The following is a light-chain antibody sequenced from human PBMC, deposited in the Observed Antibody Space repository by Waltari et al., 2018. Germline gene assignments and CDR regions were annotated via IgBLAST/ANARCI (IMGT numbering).Light chain of an antibody. Sequence: DIQMTQSPSTLSASVGDRVTITCRASQSITNWLAWYQQKPGKAPELLISRASNLESGVPSRFSGSGSGTEFTLTISSLQPDDFATYYCQQYDNYWTFGQGTKVEIK. J-gene: IGKJ1*01. CDR2: RAS. CDR1: QSITNW. CDR3: QQYDNYWT. V-gene: IGKV1-5*03.